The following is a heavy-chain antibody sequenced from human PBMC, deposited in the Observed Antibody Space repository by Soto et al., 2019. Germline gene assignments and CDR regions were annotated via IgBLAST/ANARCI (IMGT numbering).Heavy chain of an antibody. D-gene: IGHD3-22*01. CDR1: GGSISSGGYY. J-gene: IGHJ1*01. Sequence: SETLSLTCTVSGGSISSGGYYWSWIRQDPGKGLEWIGYIYYSGSTYYNPSLKSRVTISVDTSKNQFSLKLSSVTAADTAVYYCARGINSSGYYYVDFQHWGQGTLVTVSS. CDR2: IYYSGST. V-gene: IGHV4-31*03. CDR3: ARGINSSGYYYVDFQH.